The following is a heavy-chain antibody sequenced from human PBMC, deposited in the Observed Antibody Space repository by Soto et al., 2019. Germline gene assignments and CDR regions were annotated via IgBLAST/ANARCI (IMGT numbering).Heavy chain of an antibody. V-gene: IGHV4-39*07. J-gene: IGHJ6*02. CDR1: GGSSSSSSDY. D-gene: IGHD4-17*01. CDR2: IYYSGST. Sequence: SETLSLTCTVSGGSSSSSSDYWGWIRQPPGKGLEWIGSIYYSGSTNYNPSLKSRVTISVDTSKNQFSLKLSSVTAADTAVYYCARDRYYGDYEYREGYYYGMDVWGQGTTVTVSS. CDR3: ARDRYYGDYEYREGYYYGMDV.